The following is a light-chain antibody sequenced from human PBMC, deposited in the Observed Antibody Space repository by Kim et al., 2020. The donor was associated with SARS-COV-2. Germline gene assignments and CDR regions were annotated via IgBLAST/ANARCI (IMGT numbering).Light chain of an antibody. CDR2: GAS. Sequence: EIVLTQSPGTLSLSPGERATLSCSGSRSVSSNYLAWYQQKPGQAPRLLIYGASNRATGIPDRFRGSGSGTDFTLTIIRLEPEDCAVYYCQQYGISPPITFGQGTRMEIK. CDR3: QQYGISPPIT. CDR1: RSVSSNY. J-gene: IGKJ5*01. V-gene: IGKV3-20*01.